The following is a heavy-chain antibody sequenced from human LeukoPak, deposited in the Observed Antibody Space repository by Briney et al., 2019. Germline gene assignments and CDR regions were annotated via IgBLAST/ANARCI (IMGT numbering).Heavy chain of an antibody. CDR1: GGSISSSSYY. CDR3: ATQPTYCSSTSCYAPFDY. CDR2: IYYSGST. Sequence: SETLSLTCTVSGGSISSSSYYWGWIRQPPGKGLEWIGCIYYSGSTYCNPSLKSRVTISVDTSKNQFSLKLSSVTAADTAVYYCATQPTYCSSTSCYAPFDYWGQGTLVTVSS. V-gene: IGHV4-39*01. J-gene: IGHJ4*02. D-gene: IGHD2-2*01.